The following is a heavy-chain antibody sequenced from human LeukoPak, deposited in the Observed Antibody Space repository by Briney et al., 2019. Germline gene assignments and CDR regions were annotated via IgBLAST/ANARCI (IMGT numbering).Heavy chain of an antibody. CDR1: GGSISSYY. CDR2: IYTSGST. Sequence: SETLSLTCTVSGGSISSYYWSWIRQPAGKGLEWIGRIYTSGSTNYNPSLKSRVTMSVDTSKNQFSLKLSSVTAADTAVYYCARHERSIVGATIDYWGQGTLVTVSS. J-gene: IGHJ4*02. V-gene: IGHV4-4*07. CDR3: ARHERSIVGATIDY. D-gene: IGHD1-26*01.